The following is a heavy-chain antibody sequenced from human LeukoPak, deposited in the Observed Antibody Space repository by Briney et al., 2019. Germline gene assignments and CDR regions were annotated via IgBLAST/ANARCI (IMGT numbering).Heavy chain of an antibody. CDR3: ARGSSSSSVPYYYYGMDV. D-gene: IGHD6-6*01. CDR2: ISSSGSTI. J-gene: IGHJ6*02. Sequence: GGSLRLSCAASGFTFSDYYMSWIRQASGKGLEWVSYISSSGSTIYYADSVKGRFTISRDNAKNSLYLQMNSLRAEDTAVYYCARGSSSSSVPYYYYGMDVWGQGTTVTVSS. CDR1: GFTFSDYY. V-gene: IGHV3-11*01.